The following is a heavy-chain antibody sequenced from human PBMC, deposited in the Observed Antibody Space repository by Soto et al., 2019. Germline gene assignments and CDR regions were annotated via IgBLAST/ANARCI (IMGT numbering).Heavy chain of an antibody. J-gene: IGHJ4*02. CDR1: GASVRSDGYY. D-gene: IGHD3-3*01. Sequence: SETLSLTCTVSGASVRSDGYYWSWIRQAPGKGLEWIGYIHDSGSTHYNPSLKSRITISVDTSKNQFSLKLNSVISADTAVYYCARDRGHHDFSGYYQAPFDYWGLG. V-gene: IGHV4-61*08. CDR2: IHDSGST. CDR3: ARDRGHHDFSGYYQAPFDY.